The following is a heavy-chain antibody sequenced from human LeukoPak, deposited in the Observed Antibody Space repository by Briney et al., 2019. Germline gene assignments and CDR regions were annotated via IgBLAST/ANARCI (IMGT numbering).Heavy chain of an antibody. J-gene: IGHJ4*02. D-gene: IGHD2-2*01. CDR1: GFTFSSYS. CDR2: ISGSGDST. CDR3: AKDSLSSRSTTCLDY. Sequence: QSGGSLRLSCAASGFTFSSYSMNWVRQVQGKGLERVSGISGSGDSTYYADSVMGRFTISRDNSKNTLYLQMNSLRAEDTAVYFCAKDSLSSRSTTCLDYWGQGTLVTVSS. V-gene: IGHV3-23*01.